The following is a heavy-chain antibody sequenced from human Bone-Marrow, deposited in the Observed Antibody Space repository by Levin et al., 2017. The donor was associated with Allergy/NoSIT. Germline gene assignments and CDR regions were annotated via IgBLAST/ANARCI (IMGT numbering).Heavy chain of an antibody. D-gene: IGHD6-19*01. CDR2: ISTGGETP. CDR3: AKDLWLGRRISPFAS. CDR1: GFDFSSYA. V-gene: IGHV3-23*01. J-gene: IGHJ4*02. Sequence: TGGSLRLSCAASGFDFSSYAMNWVRQAPGQGLEWVSGISTGGETPYYADAVKGRFAISRDNSKNTLSLEMNSLSPDDTAAYFCAKDLWLGRRISPFASWGQGTLVTVSS.